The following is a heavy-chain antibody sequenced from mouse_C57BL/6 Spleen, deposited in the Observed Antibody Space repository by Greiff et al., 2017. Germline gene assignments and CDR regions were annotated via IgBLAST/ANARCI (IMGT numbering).Heavy chain of an antibody. V-gene: IGHV5-9-1*02. Sequence: EVQVVESGEGLVKPGGSLKLSCAASGFTFSSYAMSWVRPTPEKRLEWVAYISSGGDYIYYADTVKGRFTISRDNARNTLYLQMSSLKSEDTAMYYCTRVGIYDGSYGVAYWGQGTLVTVSA. D-gene: IGHD2-3*01. CDR1: GFTFSSYA. CDR2: ISSGGDYI. CDR3: TRVGIYDGSYGVAY. J-gene: IGHJ3*01.